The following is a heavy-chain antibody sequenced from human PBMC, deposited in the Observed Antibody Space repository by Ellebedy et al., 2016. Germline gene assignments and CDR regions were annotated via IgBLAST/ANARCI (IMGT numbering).Heavy chain of an antibody. CDR1: RYTFSDFY. Sequence: ASVKVSXKASRYTFSDFYLHWVRQAPGQGLVWVGWINPYTGDTRYGQRFQGWVTMTRDTSINTAYMELRRPTSDDTAVYYCARQQLVQGGFDMWGQGTVVTVSS. D-gene: IGHD6-6*01. V-gene: IGHV1-2*04. J-gene: IGHJ3*02. CDR2: INPYTGDT. CDR3: ARQQLVQGGFDM.